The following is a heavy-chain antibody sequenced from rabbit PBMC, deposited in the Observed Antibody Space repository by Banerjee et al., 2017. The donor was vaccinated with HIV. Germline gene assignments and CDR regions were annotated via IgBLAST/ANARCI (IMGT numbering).Heavy chain of an antibody. D-gene: IGHD8-1*01. CDR2: IYTGSSGST. Sequence: QEQLEESGGDLVQPEGSLTLTCTASGFSFSSGYYLCWVRQAPGKGLEWIGCIYTGSSGSTYYASWAKGRFTISKTSSTTVTLQTTSLTAADTATYFCARGGAGYADIGYAFGLWGQGTLVTVS. CDR1: GFSFSSGYY. CDR3: ARGGAGYADIGYAFGL. V-gene: IGHV1S45*01. J-gene: IGHJ3*01.